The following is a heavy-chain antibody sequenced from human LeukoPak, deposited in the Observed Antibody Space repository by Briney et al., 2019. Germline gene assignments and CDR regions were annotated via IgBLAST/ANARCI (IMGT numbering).Heavy chain of an antibody. D-gene: IGHD3-9*01. CDR1: VFTFNTFN. J-gene: IGHJ4*02. V-gene: IGHV3-21*01. Sequence: VGSLRLSCAASVFTFNTFNMSCGRQAPGKGEEWGSSITSGGDDIYYADSLKGRFTTSRDHAKNSLSLQLNSLRVDATAVSYCARGHYDVLAASYKWPPDYWGQGTLVTASP. CDR2: ITSGGDDI. CDR3: ARGHYDVLAASYKWPPDY.